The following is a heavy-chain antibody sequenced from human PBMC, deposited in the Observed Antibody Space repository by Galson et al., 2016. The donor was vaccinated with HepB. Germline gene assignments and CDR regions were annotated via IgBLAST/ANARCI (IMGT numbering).Heavy chain of an antibody. V-gene: IGHV3-23*01. CDR2: ISGRGGNT. CDR1: GFTFSIYA. J-gene: IGHJ4*02. CDR3: AKLIEVAGSFDD. Sequence: SLRLSCAASGFTFSIYAMSWVGQAPGKGLEWVSGISGRGGNTYHADSVKGRFTISRDNSKNTLYLQMKSLRADDTAVYYCAKLIEVAGSFDDWGQGTLVTVSA. D-gene: IGHD6-19*01.